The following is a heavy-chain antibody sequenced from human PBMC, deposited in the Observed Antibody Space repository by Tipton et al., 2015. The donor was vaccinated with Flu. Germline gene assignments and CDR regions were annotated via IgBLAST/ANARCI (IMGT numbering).Heavy chain of an antibody. CDR2: ISGSGGST. CDR3: AKGTASVVVVPNDY. V-gene: IGHV3-23*01. D-gene: IGHD3-22*01. Sequence: SLRLSCTASGFTFSSYAMGWVRQAPGKGLEWVSAISGSGGSTYYADSVKGRFTISRDNSKNTLYLQMNSLRAEDTAVYYCAKGTASVVVVPNDYWGQGTLVTVSS. CDR1: GFTFSSYA. J-gene: IGHJ4*02.